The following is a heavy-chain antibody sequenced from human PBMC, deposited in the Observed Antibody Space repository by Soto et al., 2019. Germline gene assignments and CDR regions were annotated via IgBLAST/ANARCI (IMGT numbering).Heavy chain of an antibody. CDR1: GFSLRSSGMG. V-gene: IGHV2-5*02. Sequence: QITLKESGPTVVKPTQTLTLTCTVSGFSLRSSGMGVGGIRQPPGKALEWLALIYWDDDKRYSPSLKSRLNITKDTFKTQVVLTMTNMDPVDTATSFCAHSSSWLQLRDAFDIWGQGTMVTVSS. CDR2: IYWDDDK. J-gene: IGHJ3*02. CDR3: AHSSSWLQLRDAFDI. D-gene: IGHD1-1*01.